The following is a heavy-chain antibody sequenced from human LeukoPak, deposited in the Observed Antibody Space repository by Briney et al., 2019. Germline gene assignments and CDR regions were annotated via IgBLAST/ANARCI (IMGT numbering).Heavy chain of an antibody. CDR2: ISAYNGNT. CDR3: ARGLYCSSTSCYDYFDY. CDR1: GYTFTSYG. D-gene: IGHD2-2*01. V-gene: IGHV1-18*01. Sequence: GASVKVSCKASGYTFTSYGISWVRQAPGQGLEWMGWISAYNGNTNYAQKLQGRVTMTTDTSTSTAYMELRSLRSDDTAVYYCARGLYCSSTSCYDYFDYWGQGTLVTVSS. J-gene: IGHJ4*02.